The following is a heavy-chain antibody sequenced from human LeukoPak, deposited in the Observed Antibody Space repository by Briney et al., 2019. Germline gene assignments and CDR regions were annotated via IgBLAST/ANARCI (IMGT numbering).Heavy chain of an antibody. J-gene: IGHJ3*02. Sequence: GGSLRLSCAASGFTFSSYAMSWVRQAPGKGLEWVSAISGSGGSTYYADSVKGRFTISRDNSKNTLYLQMNSLRAEDTAVYYCAKDFAALNYYDSSGYDHDAFDIWGQGTMVTVSS. V-gene: IGHV3-23*01. CDR2: ISGSGGST. CDR1: GFTFSSYA. D-gene: IGHD3-22*01. CDR3: AKDFAALNYYDSSGYDHDAFDI.